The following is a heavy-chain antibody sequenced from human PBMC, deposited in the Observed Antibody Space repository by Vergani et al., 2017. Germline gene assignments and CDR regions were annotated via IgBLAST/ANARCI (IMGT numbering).Heavy chain of an antibody. CDR2: IKLSGGHT. D-gene: IGHD3-9*01. Sequence: QVQVVQSGAEVKKSGASVKVSCKTSGYTFSNYYMHWVRQAPRQGLEWMGIIKLSGGHTNYAQKLQGRVTMTRDTSTSTVYMELSSLRSEDTAIYYCARGDYGILTGYRYWGKGTLVAVSA. J-gene: IGHJ4*02. V-gene: IGHV1-46*03. CDR3: ARGDYGILTGYRY. CDR1: GYTFSNYY.